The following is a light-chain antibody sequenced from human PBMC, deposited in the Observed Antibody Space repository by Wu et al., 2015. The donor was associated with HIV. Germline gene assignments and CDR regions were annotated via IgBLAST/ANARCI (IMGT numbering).Light chain of an antibody. CDR1: QTVYNY. CDR3: HQFGGSPET. J-gene: IGKJ1*01. Sequence: EIVLTQSPATLSLSPGERATLSCRASQTVYNYFAWYQQRPGQAPRLLIKDASNRASGIPDRFSGGGSGTDFTLTISSLEPEDFAVYYCHQFGGSPETFGQGTKVEIK. V-gene: IGKV3-11*01. CDR2: DAS.